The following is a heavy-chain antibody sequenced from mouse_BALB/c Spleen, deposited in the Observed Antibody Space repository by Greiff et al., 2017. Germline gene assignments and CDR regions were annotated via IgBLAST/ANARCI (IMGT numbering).Heavy chain of an antibody. CDR3: ARPWYGSSHWYFDV. D-gene: IGHD1-1*01. V-gene: IGHV1-69*01. J-gene: IGHJ1*01. CDR1: GYTFNDYW. Sequence: QVQLQQPGAELVMPGASVKMSCKASGYTFNDYWMHWVKQRPGQGLEWIGAIDTSDSYTSYNQKFKGKATLTVDESSSTAYMQLSSLTSEDSAVYYCARPWYGSSHWYFDVWGAGTTVTVSS. CDR2: IDTSDSYT.